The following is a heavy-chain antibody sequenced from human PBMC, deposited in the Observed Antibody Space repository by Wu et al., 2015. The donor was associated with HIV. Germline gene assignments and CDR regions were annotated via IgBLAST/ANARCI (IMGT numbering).Heavy chain of an antibody. CDR1: GGTFSSYA. CDR3: ARDVFYYGSGSRLRYGMDV. D-gene: IGHD3-10*01. CDR2: IIPIFGTA. V-gene: IGHV1-69*13. J-gene: IGHJ6*02. Sequence: QVQLVQSGAEVKKPGSSVKVSCKASGGTFSSYAISWVRQAPGQGLEWMGRIIPIFGTANYAQKFQGRVTITADESTSTAYMELSSLRSEDTAVYYCARDVFYYGSGSRLRYGMDVWGQGATVTGLL.